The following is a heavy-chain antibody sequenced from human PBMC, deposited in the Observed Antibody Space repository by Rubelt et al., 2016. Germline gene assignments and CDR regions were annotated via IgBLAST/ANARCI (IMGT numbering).Heavy chain of an antibody. V-gene: IGHV1-46*01. CDR2: INPSGGST. CDR3: ARSPRYDFEDNWFDP. J-gene: IGHJ5*02. CDR1: GYTFTSYY. D-gene: IGHD3-3*01. Sequence: QVQLVQSGAEVKKPGASVKVSCKESGYTFTSYYMHWVRQAPGQGLEWMGIINPSGGSTSYAQKFQGRVTMTRDTSTSTVYMELSSLRSEDTAVYYCARSPRYDFEDNWFDPWGQGTLVTVSS.